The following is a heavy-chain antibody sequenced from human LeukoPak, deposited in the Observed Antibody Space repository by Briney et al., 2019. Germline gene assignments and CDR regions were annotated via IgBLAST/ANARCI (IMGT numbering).Heavy chain of an antibody. CDR2: INHSGST. CDR3: TSQTVARWFDP. V-gene: IGHV4-34*01. J-gene: IGHJ5*02. CDR1: GVSFSGYY. D-gene: IGHD1-14*01. Sequence: SETLSLTCAVYGVSFSGYYWSWIRHPPGKGLECLGEINHSGSTNYNPSLKSRVTISVDTTKNQLSLKLSSVTAADTAVYYCTSQTVARWFDPWGQGTLVTVSS.